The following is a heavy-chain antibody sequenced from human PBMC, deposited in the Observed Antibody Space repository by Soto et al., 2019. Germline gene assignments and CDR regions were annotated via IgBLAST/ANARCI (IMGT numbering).Heavy chain of an antibody. J-gene: IGHJ4*02. Sequence: ASVKVSCKASGYTFTSYGISWVRQAPGQGLEWMGWISAYNGNTNYAQKLQGRVTMTTDTSTSTAYMELRSLRSDDTAVYYCARDDTAYSSSWYPPDYWGQGTLVTVSS. V-gene: IGHV1-18*01. CDR2: ISAYNGNT. CDR3: ARDDTAYSSSWYPPDY. CDR1: GYTFTSYG. D-gene: IGHD6-13*01.